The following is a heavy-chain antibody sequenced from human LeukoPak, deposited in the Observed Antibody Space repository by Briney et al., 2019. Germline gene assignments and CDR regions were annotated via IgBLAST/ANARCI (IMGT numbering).Heavy chain of an antibody. CDR3: AKAAAYNLDV. CDR1: GDSVSDYKW. D-gene: IGHD5-24*01. Sequence: SGTLSLTCAVSGDSVSDYKWWSWVRQPPGKGLEWIGESFSSGVTNYNPSLKSRVTMLIHKSENQFSLRLSSVTAADTAIYYCAKAAAYNLDVWGKGTTVTVSS. V-gene: IGHV4-4*02. J-gene: IGHJ6*04. CDR2: SFSSGVT.